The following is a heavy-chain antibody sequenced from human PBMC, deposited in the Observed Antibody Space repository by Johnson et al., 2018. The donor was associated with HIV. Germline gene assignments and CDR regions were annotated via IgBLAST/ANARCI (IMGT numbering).Heavy chain of an antibody. V-gene: IGHV3-30*14. CDR1: EFTFSDYA. Sequence: QVQLVESGGGVVQPGRSLSLSCVASEFTFSDYAMHWVRQAPGRGLESMALISHDGINKYYADSVRGRFTISRDNSKSTLYLQMNSLRAEDTAVYYCARDRWELLSCAFDIWGQGTMVTVSS. J-gene: IGHJ3*02. CDR2: ISHDGINK. D-gene: IGHD1-26*01. CDR3: ARDRWELLSCAFDI.